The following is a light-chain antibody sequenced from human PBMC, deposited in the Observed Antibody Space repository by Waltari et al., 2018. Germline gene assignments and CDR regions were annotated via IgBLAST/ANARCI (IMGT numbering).Light chain of an antibody. Sequence: EIVLTQSPGTLSLSPGERVTLSCRASQSIGTFLAWYQQKPGQPPRLLIYGASIRAAGIPDRVSGSGSGTDFSLTISRLEPEDFAVYYCQHYVRSPVTFGQGTKVQIK. CDR2: GAS. J-gene: IGKJ1*01. V-gene: IGKV3-20*01. CDR1: QSIGTF. CDR3: QHYVRSPVT.